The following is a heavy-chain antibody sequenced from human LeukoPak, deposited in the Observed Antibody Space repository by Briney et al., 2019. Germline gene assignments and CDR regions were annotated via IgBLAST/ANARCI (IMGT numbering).Heavy chain of an antibody. J-gene: IGHJ4*02. V-gene: IGHV3-21*01. CDR1: GFTFSSYS. CDR2: ISSSSSYI. D-gene: IGHD4-23*01. CDR3: AMAGGLRWPFDY. Sequence: PGGSLRLSCAASGFTFSSYSMNWVRQAPGEGLEWVSSISSSSSYIYYADSVKGRFTISRDNAKNSLYLQMNSLRAEDTAVHYCAMAGGLRWPFDYWGQGTLVTVSS.